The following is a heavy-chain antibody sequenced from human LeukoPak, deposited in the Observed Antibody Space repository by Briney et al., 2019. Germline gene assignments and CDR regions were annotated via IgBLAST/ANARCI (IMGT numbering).Heavy chain of an antibody. D-gene: IGHD6-13*01. J-gene: IGHJ4*02. Sequence: GGSPRLSCAASGFTFSSYGMHWVRQAPGKGLEWVAVIWYDGSNKYYADSVKGRFTISRDNSKHTLYLQMNSLRAEDTAVYYCARDSGIAAAVFDYWGQGTLVTVSS. CDR3: ARDSGIAAAVFDY. CDR1: GFTFSSYG. V-gene: IGHV3-33*01. CDR2: IWYDGSNK.